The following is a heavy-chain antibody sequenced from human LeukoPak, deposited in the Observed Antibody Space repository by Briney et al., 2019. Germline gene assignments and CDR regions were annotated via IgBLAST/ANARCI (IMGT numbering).Heavy chain of an antibody. CDR1: GXSITIGGYA. CDR2: IYHSGTT. Sequence: SETLSLTCVASGXSITIGGYAWSWLRQPPGMGLESIGYIYHSGTTHYNPSLQTRVTMSVDTSKNQFSLSLSSVTAADTAVYYCARVAAGRGLYFDLWGRGTLVTVSS. V-gene: IGHV4-30-2*01. J-gene: IGHJ2*01. D-gene: IGHD6-13*01. CDR3: ARVAAGRGLYFDL.